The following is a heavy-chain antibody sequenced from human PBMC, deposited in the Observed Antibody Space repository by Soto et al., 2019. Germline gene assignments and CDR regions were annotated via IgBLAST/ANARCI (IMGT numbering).Heavy chain of an antibody. D-gene: IGHD5-18*01. J-gene: IGHJ6*04. CDR1: GYTFTSYY. CDR3: ARTEDSYGYGDYYYGMDV. CDR2: INPSGGST. Sequence: ASVKVSCKASGYTFTSYYMHWVRQAPGQGLEWMGIINPSGGSTSYAQKFQGRVTMTRDTSTSTVYMELSSLRSEDTAVYYCARTEDSYGYGDYYYGMDVWGKGTTVTVSS. V-gene: IGHV1-46*01.